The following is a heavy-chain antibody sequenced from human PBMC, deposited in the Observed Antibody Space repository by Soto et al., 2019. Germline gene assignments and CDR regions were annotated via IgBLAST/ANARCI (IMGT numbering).Heavy chain of an antibody. Sequence: PSETLSLTCTVSGGSISSSSYYWGWIRQPPGKGLEWIGSIYYSGSTYYNPSLKSRVTISVDTSKNQLSLKLSSVTAADTAVYNCARHGLYYDSSGYYHDAFDIWGQGTMVS. CDR1: GGSISSSSYY. V-gene: IGHV4-39*01. CDR2: IYYSGST. CDR3: ARHGLYYDSSGYYHDAFDI. J-gene: IGHJ3*02. D-gene: IGHD3-22*01.